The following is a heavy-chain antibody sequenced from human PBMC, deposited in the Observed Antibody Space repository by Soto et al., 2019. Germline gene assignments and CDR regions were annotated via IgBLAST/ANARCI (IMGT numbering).Heavy chain of an antibody. CDR1: GGSISSGDYY. CDR2: IYYSGST. J-gene: IGHJ5*02. CDR3: ARGSLKYWFDP. V-gene: IGHV4-30-4*01. Sequence: SETLSLTCTVSGGSISSGDYYWSWIRQPLGKGLEWIGYIYYSGSTYYNPSLKSRVTISVDTSKNQFSLKLSSVTAADTAVYYCARGSLKYWFDPWGQGTLVTVSS.